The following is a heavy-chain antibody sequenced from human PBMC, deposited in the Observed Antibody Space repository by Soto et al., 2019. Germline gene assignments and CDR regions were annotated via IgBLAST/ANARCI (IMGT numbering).Heavy chain of an antibody. CDR3: ARHTLSVRSGFDN. Sequence: QVQLQESGPGLVKPSETLSLTCTVSGGSISTYYWDWLRQSPEKGLEWIGYTHYSGNTNYHPSLRGGVTISLDAGRNQFSLILSAVTAADTAIYYCARHTLSVRSGFDNWGQGALVTVSS. CDR1: GGSISTYY. D-gene: IGHD3-16*01. CDR2: THYSGNT. J-gene: IGHJ4*02. V-gene: IGHV4-59*12.